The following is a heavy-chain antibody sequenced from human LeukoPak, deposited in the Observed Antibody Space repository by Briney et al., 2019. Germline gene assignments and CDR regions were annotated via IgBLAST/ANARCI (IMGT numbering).Heavy chain of an antibody. D-gene: IGHD3-22*01. CDR2: IYTSGST. V-gene: IGHV4-61*02. CDR3: ARGPGGYDSSGYYPL. J-gene: IGHJ4*02. CDR1: GGSISSGSYY. Sequence: SQTLSLTCTVSGGSISSGSYYWSWIRQPAGKGLEWIGRIYTSGSTNYNPSLKSRVTISVDTSKNQFSLKLSSVTAADTAVYYCARGPGGYDSSGYYPLWGQGTLVTVSS.